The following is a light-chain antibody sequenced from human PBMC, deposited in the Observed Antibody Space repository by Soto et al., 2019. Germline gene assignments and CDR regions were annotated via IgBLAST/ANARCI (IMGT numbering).Light chain of an antibody. V-gene: IGLV2-14*01. CDR2: EVT. CDR1: SSDVGGYNY. J-gene: IGLJ1*01. CDR3: SSYTSSGTYV. Sequence: QSALTQPASVSGSPGQSITIPCTGTSSDVGGYNYVSWYQQHPGKAPKLIIYEVTNRPSGVSNRFSASKSGNTASLTTSGLQAEDEADYYCSSYTSSGTYVFGTGTKVTVL.